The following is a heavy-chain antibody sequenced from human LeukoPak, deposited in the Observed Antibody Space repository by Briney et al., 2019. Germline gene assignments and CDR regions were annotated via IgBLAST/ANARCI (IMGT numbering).Heavy chain of an antibody. CDR1: GGSISGYY. CDR2: MSTSGNS. Sequence: SETLSLTCTVSGGSISGYYWSWIRQPAGKGLEWIGRMSTSGNSNYIPSLVSRVTMSVGMSKNQFSLNLSSVTAADTAVYYCARESGSMRWFDPWGQGTLVTVSS. J-gene: IGHJ5*02. CDR3: ARESGSMRWFDP. V-gene: IGHV4-4*07. D-gene: IGHD6-25*01.